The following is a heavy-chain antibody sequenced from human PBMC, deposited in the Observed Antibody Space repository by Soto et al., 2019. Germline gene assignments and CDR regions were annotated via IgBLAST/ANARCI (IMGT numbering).Heavy chain of an antibody. CDR2: IYYSGST. CDR3: AREIRLWPMNYFDY. V-gene: IGHV4-31*03. J-gene: IGHJ4*02. D-gene: IGHD5-18*01. CDR1: GGSISSGGYY. Sequence: SETLSLTCTVSGGSISSGGYYWSWIRQHPGKGLEWIGYIYYSGSTYYNPSLKSRVTISVDTSKNQFSLKLSSVTAADTAVYYCAREIRLWPMNYFDYWGQGTLVTVSS.